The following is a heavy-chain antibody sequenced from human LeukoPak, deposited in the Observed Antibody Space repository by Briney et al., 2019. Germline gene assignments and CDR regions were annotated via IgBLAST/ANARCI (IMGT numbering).Heavy chain of an antibody. V-gene: IGHV1-2*04. D-gene: IGHD6-13*01. CDR1: GYIFTGYY. J-gene: IGHJ6*03. CDR3: ARDSFYSSSWYPGSGAYMDV. Sequence: ASVKVSCKASGYIFTGYYMHWVRQAPGQGLEWMGWINPNSGGTNYAQKFQGWVTMTRDTSISTAYMELSRLRSDDTAVYYCARDSFYSSSWYPGSGAYMDVWGKGTTVTVSS. CDR2: INPNSGGT.